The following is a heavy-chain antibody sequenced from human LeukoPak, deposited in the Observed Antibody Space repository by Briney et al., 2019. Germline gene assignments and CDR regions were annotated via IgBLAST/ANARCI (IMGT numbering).Heavy chain of an antibody. Sequence: PGGSLRLSCAASGFTFSNAWMSWVRQAPGKGLEWVGRIKSKTDGGTTDYAAPVKGRFTISRDDSKNTLYLQMNSLKTEDTAVYYCTTLPYCGGDCYSGAFDIWGQGTMVTVSS. CDR2: IKSKTDGGTT. CDR3: TTLPYCGGDCYSGAFDI. D-gene: IGHD2-21*02. V-gene: IGHV3-15*01. J-gene: IGHJ3*02. CDR1: GFTFSNAW.